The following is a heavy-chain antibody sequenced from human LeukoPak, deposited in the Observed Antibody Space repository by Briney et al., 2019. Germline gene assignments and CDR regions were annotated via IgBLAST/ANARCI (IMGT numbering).Heavy chain of an antibody. D-gene: IGHD3-22*01. CDR2: IYYSGST. CDR3: MVYYYDSSGYV. Sequence: SGTLSLTCTVSGGSISSSSYYWGWIRQPPGKGLEWIGSIYYSGSTYYNPSLKSRVTISVDTSKNQFSLKLSSVTAADTAVYYCMVYYYDSSGYVWGQGTLVTVSS. V-gene: IGHV4-39*01. J-gene: IGHJ4*02. CDR1: GGSISSSSYY.